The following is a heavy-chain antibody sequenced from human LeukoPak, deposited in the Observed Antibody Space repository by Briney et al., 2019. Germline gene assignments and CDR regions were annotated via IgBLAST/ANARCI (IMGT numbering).Heavy chain of an antibody. CDR1: GYTFTSYG. J-gene: IGHJ4*02. CDR2: ISAYSGNT. CDR3: ARARLSGYYFDY. D-gene: IGHD1-14*01. V-gene: IGHV1-18*01. Sequence: ASVKVSCKASGYTFTSYGITWVRQAPGQGLEWMGWISAYSGNTMYAQKVQGRVTLTTDASTSTAYMDLRSLRSDDTAVYYCARARLSGYYFDYWGQGTLVTVSS.